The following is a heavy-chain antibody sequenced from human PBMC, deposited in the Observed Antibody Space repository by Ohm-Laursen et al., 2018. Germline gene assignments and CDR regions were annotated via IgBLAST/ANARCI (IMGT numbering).Heavy chain of an antibody. CDR3: AKVYYCSGGSCYSWELTNGFDI. CDR1: GFTFSSYA. V-gene: IGHV3-23*01. CDR2: LSGSGSRT. J-gene: IGHJ3*02. Sequence: SLRLSCSASGFTFSSYAMNWVRQAPGKGLEWVSGLSGSGSRTYYADSVKGRFTISRDNSKNTVHLQMNSLRAEDTAVYYCAKVYYCSGGSCYSWELTNGFDIWGQGTMVTVSS. D-gene: IGHD2-15*01.